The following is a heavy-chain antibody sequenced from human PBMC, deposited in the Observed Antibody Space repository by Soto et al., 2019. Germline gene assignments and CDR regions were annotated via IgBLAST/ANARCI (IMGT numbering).Heavy chain of an antibody. CDR1: GFTFSSYA. CDR2: ISGSGGST. CDR3: AYIVVVPAATSFDAFDI. Sequence: PGGSLRRSCAASGFTFSSYAMSWVRQAPGKGLEWVSAISGSGGSTYYADSVKGRFTISRDNSKNTLYLQMNSLRAGDTAVYYCAYIVVVPAATSFDAFDIWGQGTMVTVSS. D-gene: IGHD2-2*01. J-gene: IGHJ3*02. V-gene: IGHV3-23*01.